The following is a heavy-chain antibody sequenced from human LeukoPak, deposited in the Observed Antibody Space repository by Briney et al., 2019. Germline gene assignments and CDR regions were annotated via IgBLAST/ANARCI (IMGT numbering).Heavy chain of an antibody. CDR1: GDTLTSYG. V-gene: IGHV1-18*01. CDR3: ARDTELGSCHTASCHRPAFDI. Sequence: ASVRVSCTASGDTLTSYGISWVRQAPGQGREWRGGISATNGNTNCAQKFPGRVTMTTDTSTSTAYMEPRSLTPHATRVYYCARDTELGSCHTASCHRPAFDIWGEGTIVTVSS. D-gene: IGHD2-15*01. J-gene: IGHJ3*02. CDR2: ISATNGNT.